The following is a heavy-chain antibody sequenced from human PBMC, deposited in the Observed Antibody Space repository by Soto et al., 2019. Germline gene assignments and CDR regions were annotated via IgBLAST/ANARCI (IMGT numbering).Heavy chain of an antibody. CDR1: GFTFSSYA. J-gene: IGHJ4*02. Sequence: EVQLLESGGGLVQPGGSLRLSCAASGFTFSSYAMSWVRQAPGKGLEWVSAISGSGGSTYYADSVKGRFTISRDNSKNTLYLQMNSLRAEDTAVYYCAKDGAYYDSSGYYGGWGYWGQGTLVTVSS. D-gene: IGHD3-22*01. V-gene: IGHV3-23*01. CDR2: ISGSGGST. CDR3: AKDGAYYDSSGYYGGWGY.